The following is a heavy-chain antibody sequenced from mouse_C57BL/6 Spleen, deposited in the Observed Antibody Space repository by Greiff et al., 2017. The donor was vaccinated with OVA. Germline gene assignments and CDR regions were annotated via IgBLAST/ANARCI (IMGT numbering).Heavy chain of an antibody. J-gene: IGHJ2*01. CDR3: ARRVYYSNLYYFDY. CDR2: INPNNGGT. D-gene: IGHD2-5*01. CDR1: GYTFTDYN. V-gene: IGHV1-18*01. Sequence: EVQLQQSGPELVKPGASVKIPCKASGYTFTDYNMDWVKQSHGKSLEWIGDINPNNGGTIYNQKFKGKATLTVDKSSSTAYMELRSLTSEDTAVYYCARRVYYSNLYYFDYWGQGTTLTVSS.